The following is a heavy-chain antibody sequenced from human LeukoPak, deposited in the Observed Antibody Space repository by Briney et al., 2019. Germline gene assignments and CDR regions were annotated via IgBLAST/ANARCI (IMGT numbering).Heavy chain of an antibody. J-gene: IGHJ3*01. CDR1: GFSFTTSW. CDR2: IYPGKSDT. CDR3: ARRGRWDGFYF. Sequence: GESLKISCEGSGFSFTTSWIGWVRQMPGKGLEWMGLIYPGKSDTKYSPSFQGQVTISADRSISTAYLQWSSLKASDSAMFYCARRGRWDGFYFWGQGTKGT. V-gene: IGHV5-51*01. D-gene: IGHD1-26*01.